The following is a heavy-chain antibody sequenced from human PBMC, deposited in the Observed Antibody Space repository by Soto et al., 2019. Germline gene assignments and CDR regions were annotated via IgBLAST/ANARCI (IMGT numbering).Heavy chain of an antibody. J-gene: IGHJ4*02. D-gene: IGHD2-8*01. CDR3: ATAMVYAIPFSFDY. CDR2: ISYDGNDK. V-gene: IGHV3-30*03. CDR1: GFPFSSYG. Sequence: GGSLRLSCGASGFPFSSYGMHWVRQAPGKGLEWVAVISYDGNDKSYADSVKGRVTMTEDTSTDTAYMELSSLRSEDTAVYYCATAMVYAIPFSFDYWGQGTLVTVSS.